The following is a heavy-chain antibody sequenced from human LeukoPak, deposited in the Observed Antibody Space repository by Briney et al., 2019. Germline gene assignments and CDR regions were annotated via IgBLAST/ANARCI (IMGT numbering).Heavy chain of an antibody. Sequence: GGSLRLSCAPSGFTFRNYAMSRVRQAPGKGLEWVSDISDTGGSTNYVGSVKGRFTISRDNSKNTLYLQMNSLRAEDTAVYYCARKGNGALDIWGQGTMVTVSS. J-gene: IGHJ3*02. CDR3: ARKGNGALDI. D-gene: IGHD1-1*01. CDR1: GFTFRNYA. V-gene: IGHV3-23*01. CDR2: ISDTGGST.